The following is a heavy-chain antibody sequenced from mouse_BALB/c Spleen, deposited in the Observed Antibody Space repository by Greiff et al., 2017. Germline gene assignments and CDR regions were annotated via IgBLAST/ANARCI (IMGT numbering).Heavy chain of an antibody. Sequence: VQLKESGGGLVQPGGSRKLSCAASGFTFSSFGMHWVRQAPEKGLEWVAYISSGSSTIYYADTVKGRFTISRDNPKNTLFLQMTSLRSEDTAMYYCARSGYDYDRKLAYWGQGTLVTVSA. CDR3: ARSGYDYDRKLAY. D-gene: IGHD2-4*01. CDR2: ISSGSSTI. CDR1: GFTFSSFG. J-gene: IGHJ3*01. V-gene: IGHV5-17*02.